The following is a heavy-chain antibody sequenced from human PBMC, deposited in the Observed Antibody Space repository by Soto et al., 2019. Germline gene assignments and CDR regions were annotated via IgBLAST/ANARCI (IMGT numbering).Heavy chain of an antibody. D-gene: IGHD6-13*01. V-gene: IGHV4-59*12. Sequence: SETLSLTCTVSGVSITTYYWSWIRHPAGKGLEWIGYIYCGGSTNYNPSLKSRVTISVDTSKNQFSLKLSPVTAADTAVYYCARDKREQQLVRGADWFDPWGQGTLVTVSS. CDR2: IYCGGST. CDR1: GVSITTYY. J-gene: IGHJ5*02. CDR3: ARDKREQQLVRGADWFDP.